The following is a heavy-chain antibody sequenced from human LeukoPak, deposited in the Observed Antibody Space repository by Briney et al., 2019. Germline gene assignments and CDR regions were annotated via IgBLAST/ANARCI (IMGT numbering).Heavy chain of an antibody. J-gene: IGHJ6*04. D-gene: IGHD2-2*01. V-gene: IGHV1-69*13. CDR1: GGTFSSYA. CDR3: ATLRGCSSTSCHYYYGMDV. Sequence: ASVKVSCKASGGTFSSYAISWVRQAPGQRLECMGGIIPIFGTANYAQKLQGRVTITAYESTSTAYMELSSLRSEDTAVYYCATLRGCSSTSCHYYYGMDVWGKGTTVTVSS. CDR2: IIPIFGTA.